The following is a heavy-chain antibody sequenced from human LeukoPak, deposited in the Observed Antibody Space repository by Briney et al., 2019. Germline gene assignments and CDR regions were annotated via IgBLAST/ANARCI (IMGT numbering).Heavy chain of an antibody. J-gene: IGHJ4*02. CDR2: IIPILGIA. Sequence: ASVKVSCKASGGTFSSYAISWVRQAPGQGLEWMGRIIPILGIANYAQKFQGRVTITADKSTSTAYMELSSLRSEDTAVYYCARSDYYDSSGPNDCWGQGTLVTVSS. D-gene: IGHD3-22*01. CDR1: GGTFSSYA. V-gene: IGHV1-69*04. CDR3: ARSDYYDSSGPNDC.